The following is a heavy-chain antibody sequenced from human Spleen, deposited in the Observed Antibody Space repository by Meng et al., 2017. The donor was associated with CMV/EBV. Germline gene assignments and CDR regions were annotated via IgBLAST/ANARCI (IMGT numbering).Heavy chain of an antibody. V-gene: IGHV2-5*02. CDR1: GGSRGTSGRG. D-gene: IGHD1-7*01. CDR2: IYWANDK. CDR3: AHISPELRFAFDY. J-gene: IGHJ4*02. Sequence: GGSRGTSGRGVGWTRRATGKALVWLALIYWANDKRCSPSLKSRLTITKATSKNQVVLTMTNMDPVDTATYYCAHISPELRFAFDYWGQGTLVTVSS.